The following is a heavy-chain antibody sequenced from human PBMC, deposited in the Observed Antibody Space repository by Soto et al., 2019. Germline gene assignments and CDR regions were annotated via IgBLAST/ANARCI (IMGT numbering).Heavy chain of an antibody. V-gene: IGHV1-18*01. CDR3: AMVDVYVTPSPQDV. D-gene: IGHD3-16*01. CDR1: GYTFTNSG. J-gene: IGHJ6*02. CDR2: INAYNGNT. Sequence: ASVKVSCKASGYTFTNSGIIWVRQAPGQGLEWMGWINAYNGNTNYAQNLQGRLTLTTDTSTTTAYMELRSLRSNDTAIYYCAMVDVYVTPSPQDVWGQGTTVTVSS.